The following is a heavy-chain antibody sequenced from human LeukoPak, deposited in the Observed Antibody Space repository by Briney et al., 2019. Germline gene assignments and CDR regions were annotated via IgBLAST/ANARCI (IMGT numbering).Heavy chain of an antibody. CDR3: AKPLRYFDWLLEYYFDY. J-gene: IGHJ4*02. Sequence: GGSLRLSCAASGFTFDDYAMHWVRHAPGKGLEWVSLISGDGGSTYYADSVKGRFTISRDNSKNSLYLQMNSLRTEDTALYYCAKPLRYFDWLLEYYFDYWGQGTLVTVSS. D-gene: IGHD3-9*01. CDR1: GFTFDDYA. V-gene: IGHV3-43*02. CDR2: ISGDGGST.